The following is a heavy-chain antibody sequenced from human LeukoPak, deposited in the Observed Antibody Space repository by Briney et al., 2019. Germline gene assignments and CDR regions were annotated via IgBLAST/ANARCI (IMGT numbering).Heavy chain of an antibody. CDR2: IRYDGSNK. V-gene: IGHV3-30*02. J-gene: IGHJ4*02. D-gene: IGHD3-16*01. CDR3: ARRAGAYTHPYDY. Sequence: GGSLRLSCAASGFPFSSYGMHWVRQAPGKGLEWVAFIRYDGSNKYYADSVKGRFTISIDNSKNTLYLQMNSLRAEDTAVYYCARRAGAYTHPYDYWGQGTLVTVSS. CDR1: GFPFSSYG.